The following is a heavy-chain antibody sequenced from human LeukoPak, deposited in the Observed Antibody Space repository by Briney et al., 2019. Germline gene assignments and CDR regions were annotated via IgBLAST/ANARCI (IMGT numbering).Heavy chain of an antibody. D-gene: IGHD3-16*01. V-gene: IGHV3-48*01. J-gene: IGHJ6*02. CDR3: ARGGGLDV. Sequence: PGGSLRLSCAASGFTFSSYSMNWVRQAPGKGLEWISYISSSSSAMYYADSVKGRFTISRDKAKNSLYLQMSNLRAEDTAVYFCARGGGLDVWGQGATVTVSS. CDR2: ISSSSSAM. CDR1: GFTFSSYS.